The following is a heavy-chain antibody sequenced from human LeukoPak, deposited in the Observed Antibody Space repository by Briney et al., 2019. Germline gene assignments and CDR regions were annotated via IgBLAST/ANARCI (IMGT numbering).Heavy chain of an antibody. J-gene: IGHJ4*02. V-gene: IGHV5-51*01. Sequence: GESLKISCKGSGYSFTNYWIGWVRQMPGRGLEWMGIIYPGDSDTRYSPSFQGQVTISADKSISTAYLQWSSLKASDTAMYYCAGHDSSNWYQYYFDYWGQGTLVTVSS. CDR3: AGHDSSNWYQYYFDY. CDR2: IYPGDSDT. D-gene: IGHD6-13*01. CDR1: GYSFTNYW.